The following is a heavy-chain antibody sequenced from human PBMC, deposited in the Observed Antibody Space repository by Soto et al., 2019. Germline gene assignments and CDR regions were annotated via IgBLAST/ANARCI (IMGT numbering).Heavy chain of an antibody. CDR1: GFTFSSYA. V-gene: IGHV3-23*01. Sequence: EVQLLESGGGLVQPGGSLRLSCAASGFTFSSYAMSWVRQAPGKGLEWVSAISGSGGSAYYADSVKGRFTISRDNSKNTLYLQMNSLRAEDTAVYYCAKQKQLVRDYDYWGQGTLVTVSS. J-gene: IGHJ4*02. D-gene: IGHD6-13*01. CDR3: AKQKQLVRDYDY. CDR2: ISGSGGSA.